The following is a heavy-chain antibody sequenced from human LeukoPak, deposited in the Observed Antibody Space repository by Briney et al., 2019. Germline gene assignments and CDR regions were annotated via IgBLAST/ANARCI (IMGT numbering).Heavy chain of an antibody. CDR3: ARDRGYGYLFDY. V-gene: IGHV3-74*01. CDR2: INSDGSST. J-gene: IGHJ4*02. Sequence: GGSLRLSCAASGFTFSSYAMSWVRQAPGKGLEWVSRINSDGSSTSYADSVKGRFTISRDNAKNTLYLQMNSLRAEDTAVYYCARDRGYGYLFDYWGQGTLVTVFS. D-gene: IGHD5-18*01. CDR1: GFTFSSYA.